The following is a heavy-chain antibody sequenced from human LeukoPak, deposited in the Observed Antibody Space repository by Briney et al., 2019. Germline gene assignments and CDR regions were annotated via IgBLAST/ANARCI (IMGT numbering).Heavy chain of an antibody. CDR2: ISAYNGNT. Sequence: ASVKVSCKASGYTFTSYGISWVRQAPGQGLEWMGWISAYNGNTNYAQKLQGRVTMTTDTSTSTAYMELRSLRSDDTAMYYCASGDGYSSSWGNYYYYMDVWGKGTTVTVSS. D-gene: IGHD6-13*01. V-gene: IGHV1-18*01. J-gene: IGHJ6*03. CDR1: GYTFTSYG. CDR3: ASGDGYSSSWGNYYYYMDV.